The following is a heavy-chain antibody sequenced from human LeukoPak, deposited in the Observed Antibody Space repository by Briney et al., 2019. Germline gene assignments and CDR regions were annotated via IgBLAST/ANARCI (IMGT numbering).Heavy chain of an antibody. CDR3: ARDHTWYSSSWLIDY. Sequence: ASVKVSCKASGYTFTGYYMHWVRQAPGQGLEWMGWINPNSGGTNYAQKFQGRVTVTRDTSISTAYMELSRLRSDDTAVYYCARDHTWYSSSWLIDYWGQGTLVTVSS. V-gene: IGHV1-2*02. CDR2: INPNSGGT. CDR1: GYTFTGYY. J-gene: IGHJ4*02. D-gene: IGHD6-13*01.